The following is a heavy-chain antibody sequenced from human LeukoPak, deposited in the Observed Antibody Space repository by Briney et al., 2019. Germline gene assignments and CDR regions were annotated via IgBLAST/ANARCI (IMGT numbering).Heavy chain of an antibody. CDR2: IDPSDSYT. Sequence: GESLKISFKGSGXSFTSYCISWVRQMPGKGLEWMGRIDPSDSYTNYSPSFQGHVTISADKSISTAYLQWSSLKASDTAMYYCARQYCSGGSCYSGWGQGTLVTVSS. CDR3: ARQYCSGGSCYSG. V-gene: IGHV5-10-1*01. CDR1: GXSFTSYC. J-gene: IGHJ4*02. D-gene: IGHD2-15*01.